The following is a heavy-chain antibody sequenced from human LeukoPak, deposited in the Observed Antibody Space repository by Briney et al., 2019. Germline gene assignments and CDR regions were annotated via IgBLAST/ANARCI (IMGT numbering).Heavy chain of an antibody. J-gene: IGHJ6*03. V-gene: IGHV3-23*01. D-gene: IGHD3-22*01. CDR1: GFTFSSYG. CDR2: ITGSGGST. Sequence: GGSLRLSCAASGFTFSSYGMSWVRQAPGKGPEWVSAITGSGGSTYYTDSVKGRFTISRDNSKNTLYLQMNSLRAEDTAVYYCAKGGFYDSSGYYYYYYYMDVWGKGTTVTISS. CDR3: AKGGFYDSSGYYYYYYYMDV.